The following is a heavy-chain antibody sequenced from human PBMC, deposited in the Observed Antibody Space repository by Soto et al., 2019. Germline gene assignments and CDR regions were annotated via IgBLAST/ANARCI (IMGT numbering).Heavy chain of an antibody. CDR3: AREDYYYDSSSYFDY. J-gene: IGHJ4*02. Sequence: ASVKVSCKTSGYTFTNYGISWVRQAPGQGLEWMGWINPNSGGTNYAQKFQGWVTMTRDTSISTAYMELSRLRSDDTAVYYCAREDYYYDSSSYFDYWGKGTLVTVSS. V-gene: IGHV1-2*04. CDR1: GYTFTNYG. D-gene: IGHD3-22*01. CDR2: INPNSGGT.